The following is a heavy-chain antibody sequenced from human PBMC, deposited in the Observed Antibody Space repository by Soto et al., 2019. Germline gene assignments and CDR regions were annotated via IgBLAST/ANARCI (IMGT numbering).Heavy chain of an antibody. CDR3: MGSSWFDPPTDYYYMDV. CDR1: GFTFSNAW. CDR2: IKSKTDGGTT. D-gene: IGHD6-13*01. J-gene: IGHJ6*03. Sequence: GGSLRLSCAASGFTFSNAWMSWVRQAPGKGLEWVGRIKSKTDGGTTDYAAPVKGRFTISRDDSKNTLYLQMNSLKTEDTAVYYCMGSSWFDPPTDYYYMDVWGKGTTVTVSS. V-gene: IGHV3-15*01.